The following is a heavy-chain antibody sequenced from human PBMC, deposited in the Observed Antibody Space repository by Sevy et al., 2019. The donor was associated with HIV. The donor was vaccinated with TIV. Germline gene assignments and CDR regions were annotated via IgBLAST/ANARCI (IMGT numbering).Heavy chain of an antibody. V-gene: IGHV3-53*01. J-gene: IGHJ3*02. D-gene: IGHD3-22*01. Sequence: GGSLRLSCAASGFTVSSNYMTWVRQAPGKGLEWVSVIYTGGSTYYAESVKGRFTISRDNSKNTVYLRMNSLRAEDTAVYYCARGSTYYYDDSGYSTRGDAFDIWGPGTMVTVSS. CDR2: IYTGGST. CDR1: GFTVSSNY. CDR3: ARGSTYYYDDSGYSTRGDAFDI.